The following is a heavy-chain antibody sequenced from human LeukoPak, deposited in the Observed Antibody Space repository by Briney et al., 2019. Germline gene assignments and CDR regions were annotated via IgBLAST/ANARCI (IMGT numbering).Heavy chain of an antibody. D-gene: IGHD5-18*01. J-gene: IGHJ4*02. CDR1: GFTFNSYS. Sequence: GGSLRLSCAASGFTFNSYSMNWVRQAPGKGLEWVSSISSSSSYIYYADSVKGRFTISRDNAKNSLYLQMNSLRAEDTAVYYCARDGRFGYSYGYFDYWGQGTLVIVSS. CDR2: ISSSSSYI. V-gene: IGHV3-21*01. CDR3: ARDGRFGYSYGYFDY.